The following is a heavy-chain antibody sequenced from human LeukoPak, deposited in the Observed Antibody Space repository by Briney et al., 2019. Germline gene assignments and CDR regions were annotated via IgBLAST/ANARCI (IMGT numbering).Heavy chain of an antibody. Sequence: PSETLSLTCTVSGGSISSYYWSWIRQPAGKGLEWIGRIYTSGSTNYNPSLKSRVTMSVDTSKNQFSLKLSSVTAANTAVYYCARDFLYSSGWYGWLDPWGQGTLVTVSS. CDR2: IYTSGST. CDR3: ARDFLYSSGWYGWLDP. V-gene: IGHV4-4*07. J-gene: IGHJ5*02. CDR1: GGSISSYY. D-gene: IGHD6-19*01.